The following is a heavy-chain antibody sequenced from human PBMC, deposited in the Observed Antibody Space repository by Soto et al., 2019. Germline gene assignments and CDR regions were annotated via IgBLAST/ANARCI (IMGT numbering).Heavy chain of an antibody. J-gene: IGHJ6*02. CDR3: ASGYYYGSGSYYYYYYGMDV. CDR1: GGSISSYY. Sequence: SETLSLTCTVSGGSISSYYWSWIRQPPGKGLEWIGYIYYSGSTNYNPSLKSRVTISVDTSKNQLSLKLSSVTAADTAVYYCASGYYYGSGSYYYYYYGMDVWGQGTTVTVSS. V-gene: IGHV4-59*01. D-gene: IGHD3-10*01. CDR2: IYYSGST.